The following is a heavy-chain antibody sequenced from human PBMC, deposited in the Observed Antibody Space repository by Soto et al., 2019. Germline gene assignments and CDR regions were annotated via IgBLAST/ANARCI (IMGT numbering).Heavy chain of an antibody. V-gene: IGHV5-51*01. CDR2: IYPGDSDT. J-gene: IGHJ6*02. Sequence: GESLKISCKGYGYSFTSYWIGWVRQMPGKGLEWMGIIYPGDSDTRYSPSFQGQVTISADKSISTSYLQWSSLKASDTAMYYCARLGRGGRPYYYYSMYSWGQGTTVTVSS. CDR1: GYSFTSYW. CDR3: ARLGRGGRPYYYYSMYS.